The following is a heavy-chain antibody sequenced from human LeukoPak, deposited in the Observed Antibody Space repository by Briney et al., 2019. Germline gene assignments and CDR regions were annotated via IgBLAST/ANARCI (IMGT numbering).Heavy chain of an antibody. J-gene: IGHJ4*02. Sequence: PGGSLRLSCAASGFTFSSYAMSWVRQAPGKGLVWVSRINEDGSTTNYADSVKGRSTIFRDNAKNTLYPQMNSLRAEDTAVYYCVRDLGGRSGHWGQGTLVTVSS. CDR3: VRDLGGRSGH. CDR1: GFTFSSYA. D-gene: IGHD1-26*01. CDR2: INEDGSTT. V-gene: IGHV3-74*01.